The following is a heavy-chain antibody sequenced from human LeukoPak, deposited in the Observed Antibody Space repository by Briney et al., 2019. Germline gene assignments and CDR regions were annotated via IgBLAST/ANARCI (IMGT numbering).Heavy chain of an antibody. J-gene: IGHJ5*02. CDR3: ARWGYSGYDLSLSWFDP. D-gene: IGHD5-12*01. Sequence: SQTLSLTCTVSGGSISSGSYYWSWIRQPAGKGLEWIGRIYTSGSTNYNPSLKSRVTISVATSKNQFSLKLSSVTAADTAVYYCARWGYSGYDLSLSWFDPWGQGTLVTVSS. CDR1: GGSISSGSYY. V-gene: IGHV4-61*02. CDR2: IYTSGST.